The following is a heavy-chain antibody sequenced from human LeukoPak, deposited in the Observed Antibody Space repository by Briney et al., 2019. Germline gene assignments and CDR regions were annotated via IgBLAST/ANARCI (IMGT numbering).Heavy chain of an antibody. CDR3: AKGRSIGSHYFDS. V-gene: IGHV3-23*01. Sequence: GRSLRLSCAAYGFTFSSCVMSWVRQARAKGLEWVSIISGSGGVTEYADSMKGRFATYRDNSRNTLYLQMNSQRAEDTAVYYCAKGRSIGSHYFDSWGQGTLVTVSS. J-gene: IGHJ4*02. CDR1: GFTFSSCV. D-gene: IGHD2-15*01. CDR2: ISGSGGVT.